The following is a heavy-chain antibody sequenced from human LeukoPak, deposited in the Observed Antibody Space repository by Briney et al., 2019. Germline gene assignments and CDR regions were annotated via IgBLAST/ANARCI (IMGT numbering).Heavy chain of an antibody. Sequence: EASVKVSCKASGYSFTSNYIHWVRQAPGQGLEWMGMIYPRDGSTSYAQKFQGRVTVTRDTSTSTVHMELSGLRSEDTAVYYCARESGIAVAGTATSPHFDYWGQGTLVTVSS. CDR3: ARESGIAVAGTATSPHFDY. CDR1: GYSFTSNY. CDR2: IYPRDGST. J-gene: IGHJ4*02. V-gene: IGHV1-46*01. D-gene: IGHD6-19*01.